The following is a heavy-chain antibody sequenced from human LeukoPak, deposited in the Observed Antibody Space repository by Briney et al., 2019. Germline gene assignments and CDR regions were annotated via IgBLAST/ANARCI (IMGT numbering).Heavy chain of an antibody. CDR2: IIPIFGTA. CDR3: AREVQGKIYNYYGMDV. V-gene: IGHV1-69*13. Sequence: ASVKVSCKASGGTFSSYAISWVRQAPGQGLEWMGGIIPIFGTANYAQKFQGRVTITADESTSTAYMELSSLRSEDTAVYYCAREVQGKIYNYYGMDVWGQGTTVTVSS. J-gene: IGHJ6*02. CDR1: GGTFSSYA. D-gene: IGHD1-1*01.